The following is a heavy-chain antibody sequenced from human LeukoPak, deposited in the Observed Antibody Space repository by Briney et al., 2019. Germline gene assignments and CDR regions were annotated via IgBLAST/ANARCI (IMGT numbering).Heavy chain of an antibody. CDR3: VRDRGYSSRRSAFDI. Sequence: PGGSLRLSCAASGFTFSSYSMNWVRQAPGKGLEWVSSISSSSSYIYYADSVKGRFTISRDNAKNSLYLQMSSLRAEDTAVYYCVRDRGYSSRRSAFDIWGQGTMVTVSS. J-gene: IGHJ3*02. D-gene: IGHD5-18*01. CDR1: GFTFSSYS. V-gene: IGHV3-21*01. CDR2: ISSSSSYI.